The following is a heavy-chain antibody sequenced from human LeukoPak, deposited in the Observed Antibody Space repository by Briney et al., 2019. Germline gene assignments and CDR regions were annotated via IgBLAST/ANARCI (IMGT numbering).Heavy chain of an antibody. Sequence: SETLSLTCAVYGRSFSGYYWSWIRQPPGKGLEWIGEINHSGSTNYNPSLKSRVTISVDTSKNQFSLKLSSVTAADTAVYYCARRVGTMVRGVIITYNFDYWGQGTLVTVSS. CDR3: ARRVGTMVRGVIITYNFDY. J-gene: IGHJ4*02. CDR2: INHSGST. V-gene: IGHV4-34*01. D-gene: IGHD3-10*01. CDR1: GRSFSGYY.